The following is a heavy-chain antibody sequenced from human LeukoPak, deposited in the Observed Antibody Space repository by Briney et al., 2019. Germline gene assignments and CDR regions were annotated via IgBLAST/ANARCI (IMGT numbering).Heavy chain of an antibody. J-gene: IGHJ4*02. V-gene: IGHV1-8*01. CDR2: MNPNSGNT. CDR1: GYTFTSYD. Sequence: ASVKVSCKASGYTFTSYDINWVRQATGQELEWMGWMNPNSGNTGYAQKFQGRVTMTRNTSISTAYMELSSLRSEDTAVYYCARGRIAVAGNNFDYWGQGTLVTVSS. CDR3: ARGRIAVAGNNFDY. D-gene: IGHD6-19*01.